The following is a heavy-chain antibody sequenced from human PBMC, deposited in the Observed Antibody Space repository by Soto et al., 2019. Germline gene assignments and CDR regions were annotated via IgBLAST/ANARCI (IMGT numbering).Heavy chain of an antibody. J-gene: IGHJ3*02. D-gene: IGHD2-21*02. Sequence: DSVKVSCKASGYTFTSYGISWVRQAPGQGLEWMGWISAYNGNTNYAQKLQGRVTMTTGTSTSTAYMELRSLRSDDTAVYYCAIYSYCGGDFGTLHAFDSCGQLTLVTF. CDR3: AIYSYCGGDFGTLHAFDS. CDR2: ISAYNGNT. CDR1: GYTFTSYG. V-gene: IGHV1-18*01.